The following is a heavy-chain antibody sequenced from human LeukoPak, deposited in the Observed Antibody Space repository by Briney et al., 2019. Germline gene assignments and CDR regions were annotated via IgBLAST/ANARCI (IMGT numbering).Heavy chain of an antibody. D-gene: IGHD5-18*01. CDR2: ISSNGGST. Sequence: GGSLRLSCAASGFTFSSYAMHWVRQAPGKGLEYVSAISSNGGSTYYANSVKGRFTISRDNSKNTLYLQMGSLRAEDMAVYYCARGQLWLLDYWGQGTLVTVSS. CDR1: GFTFSSYA. J-gene: IGHJ4*02. CDR3: ARGQLWLLDY. V-gene: IGHV3-64*01.